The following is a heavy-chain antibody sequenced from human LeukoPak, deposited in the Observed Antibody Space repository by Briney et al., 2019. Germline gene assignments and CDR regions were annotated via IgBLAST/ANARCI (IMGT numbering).Heavy chain of an antibody. CDR1: GVPISIYH. CDR2: ISYSGET. V-gene: IGHV4-59*01. Sequence: PSESLSLTCNVAGVPISIYHWSWIRQAPGKGLEWIGYISYSGETNYNPSLKSRVTISQDTSTNQLTLKLTSVTAADTAIYYCASAPNENFFDYWGQGTLVTVSS. J-gene: IGHJ4*02. CDR3: ASAPNENFFDY.